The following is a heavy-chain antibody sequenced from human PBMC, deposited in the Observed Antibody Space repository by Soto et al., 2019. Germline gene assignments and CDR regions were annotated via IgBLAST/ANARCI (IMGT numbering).Heavy chain of an antibody. V-gene: IGHV3-23*01. CDR3: AKERPGRTYYYDGSGSL. D-gene: IGHD3-22*01. Sequence: GGCLRLSWVASSFPLSNNAILGVRQSPGKAPVWVSAISRSARLTYYADSVKGRFCISLYNSKNTLYLQMKSLRAEDTAVYYCAKERPGRTYYYDGSGSLWGQGNLVTVSS. J-gene: IGHJ4*02. CDR1: SFPLSNNA. CDR2: ISRSARLT.